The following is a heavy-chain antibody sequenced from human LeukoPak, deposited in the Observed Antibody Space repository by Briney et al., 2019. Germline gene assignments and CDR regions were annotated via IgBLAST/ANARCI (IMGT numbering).Heavy chain of an antibody. CDR2: ISYDGSNK. CDR3: AKDRHSGYCSGGSCYPGY. D-gene: IGHD2-15*01. V-gene: IGHV3-30*18. J-gene: IGHJ4*02. CDR1: GFTFSSYG. Sequence: GGSLRLSCAASGFTFSSYGMHWVRQAPGKGLEWVAVISYDGSNKYYADSVKGRFTISRDNSKNTLYLQMNSLRAEDTAVYYCAKDRHSGYCSGGSCYPGYWGQGTLVTVSS.